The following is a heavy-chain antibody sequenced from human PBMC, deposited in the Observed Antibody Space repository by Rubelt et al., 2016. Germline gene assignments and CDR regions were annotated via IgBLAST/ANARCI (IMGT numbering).Heavy chain of an antibody. CDR1: GGSFSGYY. J-gene: IGHJ4*02. Sequence: QVQLQQWGAGLLKPSETLSLTCAVYGGSFSGYYWSWIRQPPGEGLEWIGEINHSGITNYNASLKSRLTISVDTSKNKFSLHRSSVTAADTAVYYCARGRNPDYWGQGTLVTVSS. CDR2: INHSGIT. CDR3: ARGRNPDY. V-gene: IGHV4-34*01. D-gene: IGHD1-14*01.